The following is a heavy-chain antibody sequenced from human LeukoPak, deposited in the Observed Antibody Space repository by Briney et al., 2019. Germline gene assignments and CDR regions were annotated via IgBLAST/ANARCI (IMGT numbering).Heavy chain of an antibody. D-gene: IGHD3-22*01. V-gene: IGHV1-69*05. Sequence: SVKXSCKASGGTFSSYAISWVRQASGQGLEWMGRIIPIFGTANYAQKFQGRVTITTDESTSTDYMELSRLRYEDTAVYYCARDIYYDSSGSIPFDYWGQGTLVTVSS. CDR2: IIPIFGTA. CDR3: ARDIYYDSSGSIPFDY. J-gene: IGHJ4*02. CDR1: GGTFSSYA.